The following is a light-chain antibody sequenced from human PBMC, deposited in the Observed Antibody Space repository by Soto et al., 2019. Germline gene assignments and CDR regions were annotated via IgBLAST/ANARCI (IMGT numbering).Light chain of an antibody. Sequence: DIQLTQSPSFLYASVGDRVSITCRASQGITSFLAWYQQIPGKAPKLLIYTASTLQSGVPPRFSCSGSGTEFTLTISSLQPEDFGTYYCQQLNSYPLTFGGGTRVAIK. V-gene: IGKV1-9*01. CDR2: TAS. CDR3: QQLNSYPLT. CDR1: QGITSF. J-gene: IGKJ4*01.